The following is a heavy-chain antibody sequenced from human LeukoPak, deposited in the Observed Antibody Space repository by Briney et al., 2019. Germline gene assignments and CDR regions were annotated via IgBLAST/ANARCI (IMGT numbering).Heavy chain of an antibody. V-gene: IGHV3-30*18. D-gene: IGHD6-13*01. CDR3: AKDSSPYSSSWLFDY. J-gene: IGHJ4*02. CDR1: GFTFSSYG. CDR2: ISYDGSNK. Sequence: GRSLRLSCAASGFTFSSYGMHWVRQAPGKGLEWVAVISYDGSNKYYADSVKGRFTISRDNSKNTLYLQMNSLRAEGTAVYYCAKDSSPYSSSWLFDYWGQGTLVTVSS.